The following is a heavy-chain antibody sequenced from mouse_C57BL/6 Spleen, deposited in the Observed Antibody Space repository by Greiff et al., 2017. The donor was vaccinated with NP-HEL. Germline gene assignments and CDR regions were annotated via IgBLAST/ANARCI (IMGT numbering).Heavy chain of an antibody. J-gene: IGHJ3*01. D-gene: IGHD1-1*01. CDR3: ARRGYGSSHAWFAY. V-gene: IGHV3-6*01. CDR2: ISYDGSN. CDR1: GYSITSGYY. Sequence: DVQLQESGPGLVKPSQSLSLTCSVTGYSITSGYYWNWIRQFPGNKLEWMGYISYDGSNNYNPSLKNRISITRDTSKNQFFLKLNSVTTEDTATYYCARRGYGSSHAWFAYWGQGTLVTVSA.